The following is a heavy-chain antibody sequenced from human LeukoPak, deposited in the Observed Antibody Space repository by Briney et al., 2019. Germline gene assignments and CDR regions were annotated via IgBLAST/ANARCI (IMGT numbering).Heavy chain of an antibody. CDR3: ARGKWELLRGYLYYFDY. D-gene: IGHD1-26*01. J-gene: IGHJ4*02. CDR2: INHSGST. CDR1: GVSISSGGYY. Sequence: SETLSLTCTVSGVSISSGGYYWSWIRQPPGKGLEWIGEINHSGSTNYNPSLKSRVTISVDTSKNQFSLKLSSVTAADTAVYYCARGKWELLRGYLYYFDYWGQGTLVTVSS. V-gene: IGHV4-39*07.